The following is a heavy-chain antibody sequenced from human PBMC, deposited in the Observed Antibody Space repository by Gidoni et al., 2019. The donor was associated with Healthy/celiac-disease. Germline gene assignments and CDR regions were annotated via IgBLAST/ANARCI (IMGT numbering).Heavy chain of an antibody. CDR1: GYSLSSGYY. CDR2: IYHSVST. D-gene: IGHD2-2*01. CDR3: ARDRAVPAARYNGLDP. V-gene: IGHV4-38-2*02. Sequence: QVQLQESGTGLVKPSETLSLTCTVSGYSLSSGYYWGWIRQPPGQGLEWIGSIYHSVSTSYKPSLKRPVTISVNTSKNQFSLYLSSVSAADTAVYYGARDRAVPAARYNGLDPWGQGTLVTVSS. J-gene: IGHJ5*02.